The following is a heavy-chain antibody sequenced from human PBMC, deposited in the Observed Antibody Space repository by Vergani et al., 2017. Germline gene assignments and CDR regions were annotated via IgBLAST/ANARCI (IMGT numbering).Heavy chain of an antibody. V-gene: IGHV3-74*03. Sequence: DVHLAESGGGFFQPGGSLRLSCSASGFSFNSYWMHWVRQVPGKGLLWVSRIKSDGSITAYADSVKGRFTISRDNSKNTLHLQMNSLRAEDTAVYYCAKDKSWNYISDYWGQGTLVTVSS. J-gene: IGHJ4*02. D-gene: IGHD1-7*01. CDR3: AKDKSWNYISDY. CDR1: GFSFNSYW. CDR2: IKSDGSIT.